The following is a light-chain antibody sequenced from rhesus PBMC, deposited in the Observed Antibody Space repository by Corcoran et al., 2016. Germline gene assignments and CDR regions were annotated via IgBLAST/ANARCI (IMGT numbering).Light chain of an antibody. J-gene: IGKJ4*01. V-gene: IGKV1-32*02. CDR2: YSE. Sequence: DIQMSQSPSSLSASVGDIVTITCRASQDINSYLNWYQQKPGKAPKLLIYYSESLARGVPSTFSGRGSGTDYTLTINSLKPEDFATYYCQQRHSFPPAFGGGAKV. CDR3: QQRHSFPPA. CDR1: QDINSY.